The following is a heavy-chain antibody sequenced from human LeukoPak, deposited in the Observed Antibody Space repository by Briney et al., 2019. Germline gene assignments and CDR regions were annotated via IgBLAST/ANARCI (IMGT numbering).Heavy chain of an antibody. J-gene: IGHJ4*02. CDR2: IYTSGST. CDR3: ARARIAPLGAPFDY. Sequence: SETLSLTCIVSSDSISSYYWSWIRQPAGKGLEWIGRIYTSGSTNYNPSLKSRVTMSVDTSKNQFSLKLNSVTAADPAVYFCARARIAPLGAPFDYWGKGTLVTVPS. CDR1: SDSISSYY. V-gene: IGHV4-4*07. D-gene: IGHD2-21*01.